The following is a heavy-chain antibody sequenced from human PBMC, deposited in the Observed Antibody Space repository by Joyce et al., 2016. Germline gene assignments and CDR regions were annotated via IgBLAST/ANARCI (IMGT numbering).Heavy chain of an antibody. V-gene: IGHV5-51*01. CDR2: INPEDSET. D-gene: IGHD6-13*01. J-gene: IGHJ5*02. CDR1: GYTFTNNW. Sequence: EVQLVQSGAELRKPGESLKISCEASGYTFTNNWIGWVRQMPGKGLEWMGLINPEDSETRYSASFEGQVIISADKSSNTAFLQWNTLKASDTAMYYCARLEGSGWFISYKWFDPWGQGTLVTVSS. CDR3: ARLEGSGWFISYKWFDP.